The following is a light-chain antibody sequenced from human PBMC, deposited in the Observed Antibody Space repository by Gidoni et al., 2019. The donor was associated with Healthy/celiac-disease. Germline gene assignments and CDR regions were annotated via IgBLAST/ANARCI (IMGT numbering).Light chain of an antibody. Sequence: EIVLTQSPATLSLSPGERATLSCRASQSVSSCLAWYQQKPGQAPRLLIYDASNRATGIPARFSGSGSGTDFTLTISSLEPEDFAVYYCQQRSNWHFTFGPGTKVDIK. CDR3: QQRSNWHFT. CDR2: DAS. CDR1: QSVSSC. J-gene: IGKJ3*01. V-gene: IGKV3-11*01.